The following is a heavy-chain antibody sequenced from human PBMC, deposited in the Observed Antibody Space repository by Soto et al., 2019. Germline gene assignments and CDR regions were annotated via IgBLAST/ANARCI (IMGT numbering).Heavy chain of an antibody. D-gene: IGHD3-22*01. CDR2: ISYDGSNK. Sequence: GGSLRLSCAASGFTFSSYGMHWVRQAPGKGLEWVAVISYDGSNKYYADSVKGRFTISRDNSKNTLYLQMNSLRAEDTAVYYCAKDLSGYYYDSSGPSDVWGQGTTVTVSS. J-gene: IGHJ6*02. V-gene: IGHV3-30*18. CDR1: GFTFSSYG. CDR3: AKDLSGYYYDSSGPSDV.